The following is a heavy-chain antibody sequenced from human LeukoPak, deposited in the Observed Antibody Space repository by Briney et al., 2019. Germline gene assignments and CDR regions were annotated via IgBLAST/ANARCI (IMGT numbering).Heavy chain of an antibody. CDR3: ARDVKGYYDSSGS. CDR2: INSDGSST. V-gene: IGHV3-74*01. J-gene: IGHJ4*02. Sequence: GGSLRLSCAASGFTFSSYWMHWVRQAPGKGQVWVSRINSDGSSTSYADSVKGRFTISRDNAKNTLYLQMNSLRAEDTAVYYCARDVKGYYDSSGSWGQGTLVTVSS. D-gene: IGHD3-22*01. CDR1: GFTFSSYW.